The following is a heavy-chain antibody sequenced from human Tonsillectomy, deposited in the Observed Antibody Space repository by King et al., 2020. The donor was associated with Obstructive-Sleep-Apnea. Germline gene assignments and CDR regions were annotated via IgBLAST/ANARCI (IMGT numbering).Heavy chain of an antibody. D-gene: IGHD2-15*01. CDR2: FYYSGST. Sequence: VQLQESGPGLVKPSETLSLTCTVSGGSIISYYWSWIRQPPGKGLEWMGYFYYSGSTNYNPPLKSRATISVDTAKNTFSLKLCSLTAADTAVYYCAREVARDNWFDPWGQGTLVTVSS. CDR3: AREVARDNWFDP. J-gene: IGHJ5*02. CDR1: GGSIISYY. V-gene: IGHV4-59*01.